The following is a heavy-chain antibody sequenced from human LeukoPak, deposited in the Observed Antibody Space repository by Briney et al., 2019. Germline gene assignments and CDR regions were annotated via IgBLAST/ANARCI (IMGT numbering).Heavy chain of an antibody. J-gene: IGHJ3*02. V-gene: IGHV4-59*08. CDR2: IYYSGST. Sequence: PSETLSLTCTVSGGSIRSYFWTWIRQPPGKGLECIGYIYYSGSTNSNPSLKSRVTISIDTSKNQFSLNLSSVTAADTAVYYCARHSDHGDNPSDAFDIWGQGTMVTVSS. CDR3: ARHSDHGDNPSDAFDI. CDR1: GGSIRSYF. D-gene: IGHD4-17*01.